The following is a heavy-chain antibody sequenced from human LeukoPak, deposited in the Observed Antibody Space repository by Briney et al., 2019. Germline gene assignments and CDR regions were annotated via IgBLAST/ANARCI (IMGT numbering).Heavy chain of an antibody. Sequence: SETLSLTCTVSGGSISSYYWSWIRQPPGKGLEWIGYIYYSGSTNYNPSLKSRVTISVDTSKNQFSLKLSSVTAADTAVYYCARDYVEMATIDYWGQGTLVTVSS. CDR3: ARDYVEMATIDY. V-gene: IGHV4-59*12. CDR2: IYYSGST. D-gene: IGHD5-24*01. J-gene: IGHJ4*02. CDR1: GGSISSYY.